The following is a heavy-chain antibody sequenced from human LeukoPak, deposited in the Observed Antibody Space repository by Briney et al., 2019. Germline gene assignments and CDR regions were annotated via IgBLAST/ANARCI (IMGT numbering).Heavy chain of an antibody. CDR1: GFTFCRYA. D-gene: IGHD3-10*01. J-gene: IGHJ5*02. V-gene: IGHV3-23*01. Sequence: GGSLRLSCAGSGFTFCRYAMSWIRQVPGKGLEWVSAISGSSGDIFYTDSVKGRFTISRDNSKNTLYLQMNSLRAGDTAVYYCAKDRFGSGSPNWFGPWGQGTLVTVSS. CDR2: ISGSSGDI. CDR3: AKDRFGSGSPNWFGP.